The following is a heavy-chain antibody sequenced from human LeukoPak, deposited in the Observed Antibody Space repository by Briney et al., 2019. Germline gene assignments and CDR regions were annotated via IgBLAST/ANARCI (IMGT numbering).Heavy chain of an antibody. J-gene: IGHJ6*02. CDR2: INHSGTT. V-gene: IGHV4-34*01. CDR3: ARGRGRYYGMDV. Sequence: SETLSLTCTIYGGSFSGYYWSWIRQHPGKGLEWIAEINHSGTTNYNPSLKSRATISVDTSKKQFSLNLTSLTAADTAIYYCARGRGRYYGMDVWGQGTAVTVSS. CDR1: GGSFSGYY.